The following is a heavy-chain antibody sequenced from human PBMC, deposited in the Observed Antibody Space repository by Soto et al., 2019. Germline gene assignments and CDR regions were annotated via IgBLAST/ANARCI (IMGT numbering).Heavy chain of an antibody. CDR1: GFSFSDNL. Sequence: QVQLVQSGAEVRKPGASVNISCRASGFSFSDNLIHWVRQAPGQSLEWMGWINPENGNTRYSQTFQGRVTISRHSSASIAYVEVSDLTAEDTAVYYCERDILSVGPRANDAVDVWGQGTVVTVSS. CDR2: INPENGNT. CDR3: ERDILSVGPRANDAVDV. V-gene: IGHV1-3*01. D-gene: IGHD2-8*02. J-gene: IGHJ3*01.